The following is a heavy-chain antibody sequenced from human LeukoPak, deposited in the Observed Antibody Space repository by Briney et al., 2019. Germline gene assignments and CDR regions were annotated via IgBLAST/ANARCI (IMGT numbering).Heavy chain of an antibody. CDR3: ARDRSIAARPEDAFDI. CDR2: INPNSGGT. D-gene: IGHD6-6*01. CDR1: GYTFTGYY. J-gene: IGHJ3*02. V-gene: IGHV1-2*02. Sequence: GASVKVSCKASGYTFTGYYMHWVRQAPGQGLEWMGWINPNSGGTNYAQKFQGRVTMTRDTSTSTVYMELSSLRSEDTAVYYCARDRSIAARPEDAFDIWGQGTMVTVSS.